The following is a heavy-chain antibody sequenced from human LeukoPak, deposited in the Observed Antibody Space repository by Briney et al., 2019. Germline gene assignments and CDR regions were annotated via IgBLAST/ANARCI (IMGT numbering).Heavy chain of an antibody. CDR2: IKQDGSAK. D-gene: IGHD2-8*02. V-gene: IGHV3-7*01. J-gene: IGHJ5*02. Sequence: GGSLRLSCVVSGFTFSNYWMSWVRQAPGRGLEWVATIKQDGSAKFYVDSVKGRFTISIDNAENSLYLQMNSLRAEDTAMYYCASANTLAWWYHWGQGTLVPVSS. CDR1: GFTFSNYW. CDR3: ASANTLAWWYH.